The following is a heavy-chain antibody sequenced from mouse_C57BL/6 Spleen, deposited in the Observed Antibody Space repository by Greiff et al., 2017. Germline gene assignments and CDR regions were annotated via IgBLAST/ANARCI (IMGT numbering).Heavy chain of an antibody. CDR3: ARGEEDYYCSRAWFAY. CDR1: GYTFTDYY. Sequence: VQLKQSGPELVKPGASVKISCKASGYTFTDYYMHWVKQSHGKSLEWIGDINPNNGGTSYNQKFKGKATLTVDKSSSTAYMELRSLTSEDSAVYYCARGEEDYYCSRAWFAYWGQGTLVTVSA. V-gene: IGHV1-26*01. D-gene: IGHD1-1*01. J-gene: IGHJ3*01. CDR2: INPNNGGT.